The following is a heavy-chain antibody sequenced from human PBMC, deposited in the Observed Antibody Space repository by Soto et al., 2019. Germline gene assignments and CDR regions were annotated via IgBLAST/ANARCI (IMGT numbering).Heavy chain of an antibody. CDR3: SRDGYSYDYYYYYGLDV. CDR2: IIYSGST. J-gene: IGHJ6*02. Sequence: SETLSLTCTVSGGSISSGGYYWSWIRQHPGKGLEWIGYIIYSGSTYYNPSLKSRVTISVDTSKNQLSLKLSTVTAADTAEYYCSRDGYSYDYYYYYGLDVWGQGTTVTVSS. V-gene: IGHV4-31*03. D-gene: IGHD5-18*01. CDR1: GGSISSGGYY.